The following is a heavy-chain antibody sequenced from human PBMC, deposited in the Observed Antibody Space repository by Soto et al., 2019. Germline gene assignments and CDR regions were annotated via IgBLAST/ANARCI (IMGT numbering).Heavy chain of an antibody. Sequence: QVQLQQWGAGLLKPSETLSLTCAVYGGSFSGYYWSWIRQPPGKGLEWIGEINHSGSTNYNPSLKSRVTIAGDTSKNQFSLKLSSVTAADTAVYYCARVRRWLQWSYYGMDVWGQGTTVTVSS. D-gene: IGHD5-12*01. CDR1: GGSFSGYY. CDR2: INHSGST. CDR3: ARVRRWLQWSYYGMDV. V-gene: IGHV4-34*01. J-gene: IGHJ6*02.